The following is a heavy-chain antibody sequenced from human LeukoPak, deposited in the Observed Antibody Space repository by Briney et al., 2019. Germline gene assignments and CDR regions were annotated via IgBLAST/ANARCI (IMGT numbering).Heavy chain of an antibody. CDR1: GGSINSYY. CDR2: INHSGST. V-gene: IGHV4-34*01. Sequence: SETLSLTCTVSGGSINSYYWNWIRQPPGKGLEWIGEINHSGSTNYNPSLKSRVTISVDTSKNQFSLKLSSVTAADTAVYYCARTGYSSSWYRETWGQGTLVTVSS. CDR3: ARTGYSSSWYRET. J-gene: IGHJ5*02. D-gene: IGHD6-13*01.